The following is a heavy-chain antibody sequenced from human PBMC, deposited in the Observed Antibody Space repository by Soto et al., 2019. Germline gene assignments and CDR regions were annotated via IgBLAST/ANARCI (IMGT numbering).Heavy chain of an antibody. J-gene: IGHJ4*02. CDR1: GYTFTSYG. Sequence: GASVKVSCKASGYTFTSYGISWVRQAPGQGLEWMGWISAYNGNTNYAQKLQGRVTMTTGTSTSTAYMELRSLRSDETAVYYCARAPCRHIVVVVAATLFFAYGGKGTLVPVSS. CDR2: ISAYNGNT. D-gene: IGHD2-15*01. V-gene: IGHV1-18*01. CDR3: ARAPCRHIVVVVAATLFFAY.